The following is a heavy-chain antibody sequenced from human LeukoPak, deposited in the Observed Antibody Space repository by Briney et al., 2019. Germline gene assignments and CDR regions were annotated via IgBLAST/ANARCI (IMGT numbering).Heavy chain of an antibody. J-gene: IGHJ4*02. CDR2: ISYDGSNK. D-gene: IGHD6-19*01. V-gene: IGHV3-30*18. Sequence: GRSLRLSCAASGFTFSSYGMHWVRQAPDKGLEWVAVISYDGSNKYYADSVKGRFTISRDNSKNTPYLQMNSLRAEDTAVYYCAKSAEQWLVLYYFDYWGQGTLVTVSS. CDR1: GFTFSSYG. CDR3: AKSAEQWLVLYYFDY.